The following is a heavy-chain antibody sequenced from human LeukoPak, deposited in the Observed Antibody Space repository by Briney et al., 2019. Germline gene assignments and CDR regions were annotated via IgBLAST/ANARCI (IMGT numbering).Heavy chain of an antibody. D-gene: IGHD3-16*02. CDR3: ARSRLSHNWFDP. J-gene: IGHJ5*02. V-gene: IGHV3-21*01. CDR1: GFTFSSYS. Sequence: GGSLRLSCAASGFTFSSYSMNWVRQAPGKGLEWVSSISSSSSYIYYADSVKGRFTISRDNAKNSLYLQMNSLRAEDTAVYYCARSRLSHNWFDPWGLGTLVTVSS. CDR2: ISSSSSYI.